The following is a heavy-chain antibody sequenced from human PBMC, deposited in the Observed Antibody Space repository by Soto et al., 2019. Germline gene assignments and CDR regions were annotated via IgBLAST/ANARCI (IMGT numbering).Heavy chain of an antibody. CDR1: GGSTSSDNY. D-gene: IGHD3-16*01. Sequence: QVQLQESGPGLVKPSQTLSLTWTVSGGSTSSDNYWSWIRQPPGKGLEWIGHIYYSGNTDYNPSLKSRLAISIDTSKNQFSLKLSSVTAADTAVYFCAREGGESSDGLYYFDSWGQGSLVTVSS. CDR3: AREGGESSDGLYYFDS. CDR2: IYYSGNT. J-gene: IGHJ4*02. V-gene: IGHV4-30-4*01.